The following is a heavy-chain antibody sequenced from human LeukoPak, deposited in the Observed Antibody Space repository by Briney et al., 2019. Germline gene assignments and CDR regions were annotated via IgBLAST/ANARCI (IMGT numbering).Heavy chain of an antibody. J-gene: IGHJ4*02. D-gene: IGHD2-2*01. V-gene: IGHV4-31*03. CDR1: GGSISSGGSY. CDR3: ARASGCPSSSCYSGYFDC. Sequence: SKTLSLTCSVSGGSISSGGSYWSWIRQHPGKGLEWIGYIFYRGNSYYNPSLKSRVTISIDTSKSQFSLRLSSVTAADTAVYYCARASGCPSSSCYSGYFDCWGQGTLSPSPQ. CDR2: IFYRGNS.